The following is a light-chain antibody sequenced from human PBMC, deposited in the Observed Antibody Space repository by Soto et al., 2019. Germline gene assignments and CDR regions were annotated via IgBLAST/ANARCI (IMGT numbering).Light chain of an antibody. CDR3: QQFNSYPIT. V-gene: IGKV1-8*01. J-gene: IGKJ5*01. CDR1: QGISSY. Sequence: AIRMTQSPSSLSASTGDRVTITCRASQGISSYLAWYQQKPGKAPKLLIYAASTLQGGVPSRFSGSGSGTEFTLTISSLQPEDFATYYCQQFNSYPITFGQGTRPEIK. CDR2: AAS.